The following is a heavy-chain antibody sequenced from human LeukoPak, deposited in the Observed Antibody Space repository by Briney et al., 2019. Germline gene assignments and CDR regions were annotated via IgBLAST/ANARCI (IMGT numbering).Heavy chain of an antibody. CDR2: INRDGSST. J-gene: IGHJ4*02. Sequence: GGSLRLSCAVSGFTFSSYWMHWVRQAPGKGLVWVSRINRDGSSTSYADSVKRRFTISRDNTKNTLHLQMNSLRAEDAAVYYCAKAPVTTCRGAFCYPFDYWGLGTLVTVSS. CDR1: GFTFSSYW. CDR3: AKAPVTTCRGAFCYPFDY. D-gene: IGHD2-15*01. V-gene: IGHV3-74*01.